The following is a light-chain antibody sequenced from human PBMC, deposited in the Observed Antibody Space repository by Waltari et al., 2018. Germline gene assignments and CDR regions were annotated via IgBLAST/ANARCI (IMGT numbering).Light chain of an antibody. V-gene: IGKV3D-20*01. CDR3: QQYGASPWT. CDR1: QSVTNNH. Sequence: ILLTQSPGTLSLSPGERATLSCGASQSVTNNHLAWYQQKPCLAPRLLIYDASSRATEIPERFSGSGSVTDFTLTISRLEPEDFSFYYCQQYGASPWTFGQGTKVDVK. CDR2: DAS. J-gene: IGKJ1*01.